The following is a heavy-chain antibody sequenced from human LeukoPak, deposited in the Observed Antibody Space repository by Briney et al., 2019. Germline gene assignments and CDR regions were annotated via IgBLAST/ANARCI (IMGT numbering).Heavy chain of an antibody. D-gene: IGHD1-26*01. CDR2: ISGSSSST. CDR1: GFSVSDYN. V-gene: IGHV3-48*02. CDR3: ASQVRAGGGMDV. Sequence: GGSLRLSCAASGFSVSDYNIYWVRQAPGKGLEWVSYISGSSSSTYFADSVKGRFTIFRDSAENSLHLRMNSLRDEDTAVYYCASQVRAGGGMDVWGQGTTVTVSS. J-gene: IGHJ6*02.